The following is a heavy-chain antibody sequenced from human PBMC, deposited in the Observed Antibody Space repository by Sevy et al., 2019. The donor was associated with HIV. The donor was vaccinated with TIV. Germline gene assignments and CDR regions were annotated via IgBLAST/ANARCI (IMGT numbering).Heavy chain of an antibody. V-gene: IGHV3-30-3*01. D-gene: IGHD1-1*01. CDR1: GFTFSSYS. CDR3: ALERLSSDVAEYFQN. J-gene: IGHJ1*01. CDR2: ISYDGINK. Sequence: GGSLRLSCATSGFTFSSYSMHWLRQAPGKGLEWVATISYDGINKHYADSVKGRFTISRDNFKNSLSLQMNSLRAEDTAVYFCALERLSSDVAEYFQNWGQGTLVTVSS.